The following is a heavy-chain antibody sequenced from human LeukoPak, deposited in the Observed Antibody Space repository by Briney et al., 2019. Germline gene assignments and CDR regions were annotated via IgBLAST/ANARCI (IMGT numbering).Heavy chain of an antibody. CDR3: ARANRVWELSNEGGFED. Sequence: SVKVSCKASGYTFTSYDINWVRQAPGQGLEWMGEIIPIYNTPNYAQKFQGRVTITADDSTSTSYMELRSLRSEDTAIYYCARANRVWELSNEGGFEDWGQGTLVTVST. CDR2: IIPIYNTP. CDR1: GYTFTSYD. V-gene: IGHV1-69*13. D-gene: IGHD1-26*01. J-gene: IGHJ4*02.